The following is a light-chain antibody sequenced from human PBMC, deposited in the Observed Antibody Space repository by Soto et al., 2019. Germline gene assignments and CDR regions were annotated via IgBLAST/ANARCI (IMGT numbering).Light chain of an antibody. V-gene: IGKV1-5*01. Sequence: DIQMTQSPSALSASVGDRFTITFRASQTISSWLAWYQQKPGKAPKLLIYDASSLESGVPSRFSGSGSGTEFTLTITSLQPDDFATYYCQQYVFYRGTFGQGTKVDIK. CDR2: DAS. CDR1: QTISSW. J-gene: IGKJ1*01. CDR3: QQYVFYRGT.